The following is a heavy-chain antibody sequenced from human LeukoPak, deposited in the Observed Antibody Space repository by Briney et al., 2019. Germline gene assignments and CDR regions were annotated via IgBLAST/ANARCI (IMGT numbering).Heavy chain of an antibody. Sequence: PSETLSLTCAVYGGSFSAYYWSWIRQPPGKGLEWIGEINHRGSTNYNPSLKSRVTVSLDTSKNQFSLKLSSVTAADTAVYYCARAPGAALDWGQGTLVTVSS. CDR2: INHRGST. CDR1: GGSFSAYY. CDR3: ARAPGAALD. V-gene: IGHV4-34*01. D-gene: IGHD2-15*01. J-gene: IGHJ4*02.